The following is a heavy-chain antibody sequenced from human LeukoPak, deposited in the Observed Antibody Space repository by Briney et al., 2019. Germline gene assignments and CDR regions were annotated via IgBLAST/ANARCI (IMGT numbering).Heavy chain of an antibody. CDR2: IKPDGSEE. Sequence: PGGSLRLSCAASGITLGGYWMSWVRQAPGKGLELVANIKPDGSEENYVDSVKGRFTISRDNAKNSLSPQMNSLRADDTAVYYCVRDRGRASTDYWGQGTLVTVSS. CDR1: GITLGGYW. CDR3: VRDRGRASTDY. J-gene: IGHJ4*02. D-gene: IGHD1-26*01. V-gene: IGHV3-7*01.